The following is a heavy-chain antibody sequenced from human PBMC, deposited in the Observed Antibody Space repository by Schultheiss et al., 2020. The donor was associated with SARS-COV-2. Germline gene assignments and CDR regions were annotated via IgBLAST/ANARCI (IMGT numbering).Heavy chain of an antibody. V-gene: IGHV3-11*01. CDR1: GFTFSDYY. Sequence: GGSLRLSCAASGFTFSDYYMSWVRQAPGKGLEWVSSISSSSSYIYYADSVKGRFTISRDNAKNSLYLQMNSLRAEDTAVYYCARFIVVVVAATGDDAFDIWGQGTMVTVSS. CDR3: ARFIVVVVAATGDDAFDI. J-gene: IGHJ3*02. CDR2: ISSSSSYI. D-gene: IGHD2-15*01.